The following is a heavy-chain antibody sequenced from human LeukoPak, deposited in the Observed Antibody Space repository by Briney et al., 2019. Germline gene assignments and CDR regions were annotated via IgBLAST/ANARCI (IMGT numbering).Heavy chain of an antibody. CDR2: INPSGGST. CDR3: ARDPVGSSWLDYYYYYGMDV. D-gene: IGHD6-13*01. V-gene: IGHV1-46*01. Sequence: GASVKVSCKASGYTFTSYYMHWVRQAPGQGLEWMGIINPSGGSTSYAQKFQGRVTMTRDTSTSTVYMELSSLRSEDTAVYYCARDPVGSSWLDYYYYYGMDVWGQGTTVTVSS. J-gene: IGHJ6*02. CDR1: GYTFTSYY.